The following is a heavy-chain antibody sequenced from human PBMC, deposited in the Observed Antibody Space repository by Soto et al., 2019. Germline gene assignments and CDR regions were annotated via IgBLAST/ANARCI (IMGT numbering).Heavy chain of an antibody. Sequence: GGSLRLSCAASGFTFGSYWMSWVRQAPGKGLEWLATIKMDASEKKYVDSVKGRFTMSRDNAKNTVYLHMNTLSAEDTAMYYCARALFPDVDIYAMDVWGQGTAVTVSS. J-gene: IGHJ6*02. CDR1: GFTFGSYW. CDR3: ARALFPDVDIYAMDV. V-gene: IGHV3-7*01. CDR2: IKMDASEK. D-gene: IGHD3-9*01.